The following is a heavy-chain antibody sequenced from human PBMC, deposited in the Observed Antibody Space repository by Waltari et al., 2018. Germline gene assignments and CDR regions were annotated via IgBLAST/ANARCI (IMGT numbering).Heavy chain of an antibody. CDR3: ATVEWAVAGPFDY. V-gene: IGHV1-24*01. Sequence: VQLVESGGGLVQPGGSLRLSCAASGFTFSSYWMSWVRQAPGKGLEWMGGFDPEDGETIYAQKFQGRVTMTEDTSTDTAYMELSSLRSEDTAVCYCATVEWAVAGPFDYWGQGTLVTVSS. CDR2: FDPEDGET. CDR1: GFTFSSYW. D-gene: IGHD6-19*01. J-gene: IGHJ4*02.